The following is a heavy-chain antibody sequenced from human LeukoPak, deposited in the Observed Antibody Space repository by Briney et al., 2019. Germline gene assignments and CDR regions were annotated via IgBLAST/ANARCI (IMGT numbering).Heavy chain of an antibody. Sequence: ASVKVSCKTSGYTFTDYYMHWVRQAPGQGLEYMGWINPSSGGTDYAQKFQGRVTMTRDSSISTAYMELSSLRSDDTAMYYCARVLPGDGYSYGYWGQGTLVTVSS. D-gene: IGHD5-18*01. CDR3: ARVLPGDGYSYGY. CDR1: GYTFTDYY. CDR2: INPSSGGT. V-gene: IGHV1-2*02. J-gene: IGHJ4*02.